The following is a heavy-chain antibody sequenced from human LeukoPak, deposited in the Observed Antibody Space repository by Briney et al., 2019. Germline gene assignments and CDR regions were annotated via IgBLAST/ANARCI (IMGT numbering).Heavy chain of an antibody. V-gene: IGHV1-69*05. D-gene: IGHD3-10*01. CDR1: GGTFSSYA. CDR2: IIPIFGTA. Sequence: GASVKVSCMASGGTFSSYAISWVRQAPGQGLEWMGGIIPIFGTANYAQKFQGRVTITTDESTRTPYIEVSSLRSEGTAVYYGGFGPESSYYYYYMDVWGKGTTVTVSS. J-gene: IGHJ6*03. CDR3: GFGPESSYYYYYMDV.